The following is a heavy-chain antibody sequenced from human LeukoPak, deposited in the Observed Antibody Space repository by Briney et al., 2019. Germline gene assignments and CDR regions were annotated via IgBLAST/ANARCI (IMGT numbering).Heavy chain of an antibody. J-gene: IGHJ4*02. D-gene: IGHD1-26*01. CDR2: ISSSSSYI. CDR3: AKDLVLRSLGYYFDY. Sequence: PGGSLRLSCAASGFTFSSYSMNWVRQAPGKGLEWVSSISSSSSYIYYADSVKGRFTISRDNSKNTLYLQMNSLRPEDTAVYYCAKDLVLRSLGYYFDYWGQGTLVTVSS. CDR1: GFTFSSYS. V-gene: IGHV3-21*01.